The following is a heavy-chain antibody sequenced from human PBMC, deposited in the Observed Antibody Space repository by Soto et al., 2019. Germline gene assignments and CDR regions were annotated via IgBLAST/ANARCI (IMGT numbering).Heavy chain of an antibody. V-gene: IGHV4-31*03. CDR3: ARDGDGSGYFLDY. CDR2: IYYSGST. J-gene: IGHJ4*02. Sequence: QVQLQESGPGLVKPSQTLSLICTVSGGSISSGGYYWSWIRQHPGKGLEWIGYIYYSGSTYYNPSLKSRVTISVVTSKNQFSLNLSSVTAADTAVYYCARDGDGSGYFLDYWGQGTLVTVSS. D-gene: IGHD3-22*01. CDR1: GGSISSGGYY.